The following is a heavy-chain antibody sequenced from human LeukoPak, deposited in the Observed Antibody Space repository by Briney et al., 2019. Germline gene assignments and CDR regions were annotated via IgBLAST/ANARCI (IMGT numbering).Heavy chain of an antibody. CDR1: GFTFSSYW. CDR3: ARERPRRYFDY. Sequence: GGSLRLSCAASGFTFSSYWMSWVRQAPGKGLEWVANIKQDGSEKYYVDSVKGRFTISRYNAKNSLYLQMNSLRAEDTAVYYCARERPRRYFDYWGQGTLVTVSS. J-gene: IGHJ4*02. V-gene: IGHV3-7*01. CDR2: IKQDGSEK.